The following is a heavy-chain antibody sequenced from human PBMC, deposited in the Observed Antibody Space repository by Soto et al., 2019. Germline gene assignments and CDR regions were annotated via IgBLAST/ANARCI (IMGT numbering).Heavy chain of an antibody. CDR1: GGSISTSHH. Sequence: QLQLQESGPRLVKSSETLSLTCTVSGGSISTSHHWGWIRQPPGKGLEWIGSVFYNGSPYYSPSFKSRIPISVDTSKNQFSLRVRSVTATDTAVYFCARHYNTGAFFDYWGQGNLVTVSS. V-gene: IGHV4-39*01. D-gene: IGHD1-20*01. CDR3: ARHYNTGAFFDY. CDR2: VFYNGSP. J-gene: IGHJ4*02.